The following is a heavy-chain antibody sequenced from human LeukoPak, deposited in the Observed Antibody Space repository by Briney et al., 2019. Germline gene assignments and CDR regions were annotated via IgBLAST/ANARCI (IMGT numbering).Heavy chain of an antibody. CDR3: ARDVRGRTPLKLGMKWFDP. J-gene: IGHJ5*02. CDR2: ISNSADTR. Sequence: GGSLRLSCAASGFTFSDYYMSWIRQTPGKGLEWLAYISNSADTRKYTDSVTGRFTISRDNAKNSVFLQMNSLRAEDSGVYYCARDVRGRTPLKLGMKWFDPWGQGTRVTVSS. CDR1: GFTFSDYY. V-gene: IGHV3-11*01. D-gene: IGHD7-27*01.